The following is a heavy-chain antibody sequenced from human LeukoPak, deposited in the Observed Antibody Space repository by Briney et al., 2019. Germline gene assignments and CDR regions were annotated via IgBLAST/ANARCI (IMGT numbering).Heavy chain of an antibody. Sequence: GGSLRLSCAASGFTFSSYSMNWVRQAPGKGLEWVSSISSSSSYIYYADSVKGRFTISRDNAKNSLYLQMNSLRAEDTAVYYCARGLQYHYGMDVWGQGTTVTVS. CDR3: ARGLQYHYGMDV. J-gene: IGHJ6*02. V-gene: IGHV3-21*01. CDR1: GFTFSSYS. CDR2: ISSSSSYI.